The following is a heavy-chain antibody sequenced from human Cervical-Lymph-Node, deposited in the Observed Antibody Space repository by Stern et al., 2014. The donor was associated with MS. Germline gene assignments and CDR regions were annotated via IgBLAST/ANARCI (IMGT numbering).Heavy chain of an antibody. CDR2: ISSSSSDI. D-gene: IGHD3-10*01. V-gene: IGHV3-21*01. Sequence: EDQLVESGGGLVKPGGSLRLSCAASGFTFSSYSMNWVRQAPGKELEWVSFISSSSSDIYYADSVKGRFSISRDNAKNSLYLQMNSLRAEDTAVYYCAREEFGELTAYFDYWGQGTLVTVSS. J-gene: IGHJ4*02. CDR3: AREEFGELTAYFDY. CDR1: GFTFSSYS.